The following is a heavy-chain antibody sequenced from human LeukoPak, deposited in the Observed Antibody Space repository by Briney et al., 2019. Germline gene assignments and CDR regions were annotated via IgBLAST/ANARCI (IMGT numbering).Heavy chain of an antibody. J-gene: IGHJ4*02. CDR2: LSGSGGST. CDR1: GFTFSNYA. D-gene: IGHD6-19*01. V-gene: IGHV3-23*01. Sequence: GGSLRLSCAASGFTFSNYAMSWVRQAPGKGLEWVSGLSGSGGSTYYADSVKGRFTISRDNSKNTLYLQMNSLRAEDTALYYCAKDYSLSDRYSPLLDYWGQGTLVTVSS. CDR3: AKDYSLSDRYSPLLDY.